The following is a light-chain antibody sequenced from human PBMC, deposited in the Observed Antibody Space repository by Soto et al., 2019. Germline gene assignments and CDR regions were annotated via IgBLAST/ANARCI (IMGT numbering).Light chain of an antibody. V-gene: IGLV2-23*01. J-gene: IGLJ3*02. CDR2: EGI. CDR1: SSDVGNYNP. Sequence: QSALTQPASVSGSPGQSITISCTGTSSDVGNYNPVSWYQLYPGKAPKLMIYEGIKRPSGVSNRFSGSQSGNTASLTISGLQTEDEADHYCCSYAGSMSWVFGGGTKLTVL. CDR3: CSYAGSMSWV.